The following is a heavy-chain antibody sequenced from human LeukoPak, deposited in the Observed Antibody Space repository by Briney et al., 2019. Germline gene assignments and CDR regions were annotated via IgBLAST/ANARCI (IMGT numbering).Heavy chain of an antibody. CDR2: INSDESST. V-gene: IGHV3-74*01. J-gene: IGHJ5*02. CDR3: ARARGLGYGDDVRWFDP. CDR1: GFTFSSYW. D-gene: IGHD4-17*01. Sequence: GGSLRLSCAASGFTFSSYWMHWVRQPPGKGLVWVSRINSDESSTNYADSVKGRFTISRDNAKNTLYLQMNSLRAEDTAVYYCARARGLGYGDDVRWFDPWGQGTLVTASS.